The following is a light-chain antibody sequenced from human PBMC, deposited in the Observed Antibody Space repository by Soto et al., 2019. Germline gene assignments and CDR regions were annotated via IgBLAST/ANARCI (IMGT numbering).Light chain of an antibody. Sequence: EIVLTXSPGTLSLSXXXXATLSCRASQSVRSNYLAWYQQKPGQAPRLLIYGASSRATGIPDRFSGTGSGTDFTLTISRLEPEDFAVYYCQQYGGSPYTFGQGTKLEIK. CDR1: QSVRSNY. CDR3: QQYGGSPYT. V-gene: IGKV3-20*01. J-gene: IGKJ2*01. CDR2: GAS.